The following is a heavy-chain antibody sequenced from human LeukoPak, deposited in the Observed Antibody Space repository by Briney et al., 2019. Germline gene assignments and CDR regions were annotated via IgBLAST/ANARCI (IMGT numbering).Heavy chain of an antibody. D-gene: IGHD6-19*01. V-gene: IGHV3-23*01. CDR1: GFTFSSYA. CDR2: ISGSGGST. Sequence: GGSLRLSCAASGFTFSSYAMSWVRQAPGKGLEWVSAISGSGGSTYYADSVKGRFTISRDNSKKTLYLQMNSLRAEDTAVYYCAKDGSSGSYNSNYFDYWGQGTLVTVSS. CDR3: AKDGSSGSYNSNYFDY. J-gene: IGHJ4*02.